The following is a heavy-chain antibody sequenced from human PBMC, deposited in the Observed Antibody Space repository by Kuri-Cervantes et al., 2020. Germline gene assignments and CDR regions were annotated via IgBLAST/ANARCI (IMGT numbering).Heavy chain of an antibody. Sequence: ASVKVSCKASGYTFTTYAFSWVRQAPGQGLEWMAWISAYNGNTNYAQKLQGRVTMTTDTSTSTAYMELRSLRSDDTAIYYCAKAGGLSGSYSGHYFDYWGQGTLVTVSS. J-gene: IGHJ4*02. CDR3: AKAGGLSGSYSGHYFDY. V-gene: IGHV1-18*01. CDR1: GYTFTTYA. D-gene: IGHD1-26*01. CDR2: ISAYNGNT.